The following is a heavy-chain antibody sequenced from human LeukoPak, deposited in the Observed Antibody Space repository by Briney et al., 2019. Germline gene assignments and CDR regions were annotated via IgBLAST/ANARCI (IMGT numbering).Heavy chain of an antibody. D-gene: IGHD6-13*01. J-gene: IGHJ3*02. Sequence: ASVKVSCKASGYTFTGYNIHWVRQAPGQGLEWMGWIDPGSDDTKYAQKFQGRVTMTRDASISAVYMELRRLRSDDTAVYFCARDGTAAVYDAFDTWGQGTIVTVSS. CDR2: IDPGSDDT. CDR3: ARDGTAAVYDAFDT. CDR1: GYTFTGYN. V-gene: IGHV1-2*02.